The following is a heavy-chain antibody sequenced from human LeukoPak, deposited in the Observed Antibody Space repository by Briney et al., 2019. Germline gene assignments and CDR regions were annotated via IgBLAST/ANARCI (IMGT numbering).Heavy chain of an antibody. J-gene: IGHJ6*02. CDR2: IYPGDSDT. CDR3: ARQLLVPAAKGVSYYYYGMDV. D-gene: IGHD2-2*01. Sequence: GESLKISCKGSGYSFTSYWIGWVRQMPGKGLEWMGIIYPGDSDTRYSPSFQGQVTISADKSISTAYLQWSSLKASDTAMYYSARQLLVPAAKGVSYYYYGMDVWGQGTTVTVSS. CDR1: GYSFTSYW. V-gene: IGHV5-51*01.